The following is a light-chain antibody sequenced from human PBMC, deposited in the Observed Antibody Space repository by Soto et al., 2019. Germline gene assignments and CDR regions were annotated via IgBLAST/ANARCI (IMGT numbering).Light chain of an antibody. V-gene: IGKV1-39*01. CDR1: QSISSY. J-gene: IGKJ1*01. Sequence: DIQMTQSPSSLSASLGDRVTITCRASQSISSYLNWYQQKPGKAPKLLIYAASSLRSGVPSRFSGSGSGTEFTLTISSLQPDDFATYYCQQYNSYRTFGQGTKVDIK. CDR3: QQYNSYRT. CDR2: AAS.